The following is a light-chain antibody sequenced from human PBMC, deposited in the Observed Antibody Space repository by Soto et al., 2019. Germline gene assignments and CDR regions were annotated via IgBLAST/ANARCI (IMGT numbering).Light chain of an antibody. CDR1: QSLVHSNGKTY. Sequence: DVVMTQTPLSSPVTLGQPASISCRSTQSLVHSNGKTYLSWLLHRPGQPTRFLIYEVSNRFSGHPDRLSGRGAGTDFTLKISRVEAEDVGVYYCMHSTQSPQTFGQGTRVHI. J-gene: IGKJ1*01. CDR2: EVS. V-gene: IGKV2-24*01. CDR3: MHSTQSPQT.